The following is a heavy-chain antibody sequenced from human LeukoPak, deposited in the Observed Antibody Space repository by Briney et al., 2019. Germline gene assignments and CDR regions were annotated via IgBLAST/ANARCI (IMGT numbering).Heavy chain of an antibody. D-gene: IGHD3-22*01. CDR3: ARAYYDSSGYPDSLDY. Sequence: SQTLSLTCAVYGRSFSGYYWSWIRQPPGKGLEWIGEINHSGSTNYNPSLKSRVTISVDTSKNQFSLKLSSVTAADTAVYYCARAYYDSSGYPDSLDYWGQGTLVTVSS. V-gene: IGHV4-34*01. CDR1: GRSFSGYY. J-gene: IGHJ4*02. CDR2: INHSGST.